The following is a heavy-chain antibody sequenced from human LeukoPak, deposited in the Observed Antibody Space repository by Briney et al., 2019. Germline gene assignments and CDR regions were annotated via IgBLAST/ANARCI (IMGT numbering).Heavy chain of an antibody. CDR3: ARVRFLEWALDAFDI. D-gene: IGHD3-3*01. CDR1: GFTFSSYA. V-gene: IGHV3-30-3*01. Sequence: AGRSLRLSCAASGFTFSSYAMHWVRQAPGKGLEWVAVISYDGSNKYYADSVKGRFTISRDNSKNTLYLQMNSLRAEDTAVYYCARVRFLEWALDAFDIWGQGTMVTVSS. CDR2: ISYDGSNK. J-gene: IGHJ3*02.